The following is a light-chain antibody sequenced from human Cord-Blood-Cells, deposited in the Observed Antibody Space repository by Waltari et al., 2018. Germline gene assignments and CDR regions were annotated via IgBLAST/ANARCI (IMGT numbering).Light chain of an antibody. J-gene: IGKJ4*01. CDR2: DAS. CDR3: QKRSNWPPLT. V-gene: IGKV3-11*01. CDR1: QSVSSY. Sequence: EIVLTQSPATLSLSPGERATLSCRASQSVSSYLAWYQQKPGQAPRLLIYDASNRATGIPARFSVSGSGTDFTLTISSLEPEDFAVYYCQKRSNWPPLTFGGGTKVECK.